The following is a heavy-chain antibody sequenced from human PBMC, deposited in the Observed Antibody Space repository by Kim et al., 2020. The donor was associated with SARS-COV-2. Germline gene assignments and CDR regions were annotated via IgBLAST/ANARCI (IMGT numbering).Heavy chain of an antibody. V-gene: IGHV3-23*01. CDR3: AKIGGEHGDDDYYFDY. J-gene: IGHJ4*02. D-gene: IGHD4-17*01. Sequence: SGKGRFTKSRDNSKNMPYRQMNSLGSEDTAVYYCAKIGGEHGDDDYYFDYWGQGTLVTVSS.